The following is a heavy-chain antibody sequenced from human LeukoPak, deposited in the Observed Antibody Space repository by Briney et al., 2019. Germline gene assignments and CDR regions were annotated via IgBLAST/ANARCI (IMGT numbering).Heavy chain of an antibody. Sequence: ASVTVSCEASGYTFINYDINWVRQATGQGLEWMGWMNPNIGNTGYAQKFQGRVTITRDTSTNTAYMELSGLTSEDTAVYYCARGGAVAGHNWFDPWGQGTLVTVSS. V-gene: IGHV1-8*03. CDR3: ARGGAVAGHNWFDP. CDR1: GYTFINYD. CDR2: MNPNIGNT. D-gene: IGHD6-13*01. J-gene: IGHJ5*02.